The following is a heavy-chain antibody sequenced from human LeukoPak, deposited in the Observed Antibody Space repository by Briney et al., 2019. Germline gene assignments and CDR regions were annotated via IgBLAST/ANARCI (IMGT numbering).Heavy chain of an antibody. CDR3: ARVGPHREPYYFDC. Sequence: PSETLSLTCTVSGGSINNGSYYWGWIRQPPGKGLEWIGNIYHSGRSYYNPSLKSRVTISVDTSKNHFSLKLNSVTAADTAVYYCARVGPHREPYYFDCWGQGSLVTVSS. V-gene: IGHV4-39*07. CDR2: IYHSGRS. J-gene: IGHJ4*02. CDR1: GGSINNGSYY.